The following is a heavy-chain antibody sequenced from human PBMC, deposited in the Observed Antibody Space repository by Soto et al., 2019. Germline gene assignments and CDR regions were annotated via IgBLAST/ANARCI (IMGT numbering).Heavy chain of an antibody. J-gene: IGHJ4*02. CDR1: GFTFSSYG. V-gene: IGHV3-33*01. CDR3: ARSGDCTGHSCHLRGPFDY. CDR2: IWYDGSNK. Sequence: GGSLRLSCAASGFTFSSYGMHWVRQAPGKGLEWVAVIWYDGSNKYYADSVKGRFTISRDNSKNTLYLQMNSLRAEDTAVYYCARSGDCTGHSCHLRGPFDYWGQGTLVTVSS. D-gene: IGHD2-8*02.